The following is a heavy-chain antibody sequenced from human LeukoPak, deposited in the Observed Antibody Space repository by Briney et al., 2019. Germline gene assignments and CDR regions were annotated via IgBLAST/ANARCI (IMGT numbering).Heavy chain of an antibody. D-gene: IGHD7-27*01. CDR3: ARDGAYNWGFSGGYYYYMDV. CDR2: IYSGGST. Sequence: AGGSLRLSCAASGFTVSSNYMSWVRQAPGKGLEWVSVIYSGGSTYYADSVKGRFTISRDNSKNTLYLQMNSLRAEDTAVYYCARDGAYNWGFSGGYYYYMDVWGKGTTVTVSS. V-gene: IGHV3-66*02. CDR1: GFTVSSNY. J-gene: IGHJ6*03.